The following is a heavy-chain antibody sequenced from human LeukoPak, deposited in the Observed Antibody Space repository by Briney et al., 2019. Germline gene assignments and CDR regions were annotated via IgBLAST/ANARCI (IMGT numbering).Heavy chain of an antibody. CDR2: ISGSGVNT. CDR1: GFTFSTYA. V-gene: IGHV3-23*01. D-gene: IGHD3-22*01. CDR3: AKGEGGTGYYYCIDY. J-gene: IGHJ4*02. Sequence: GGSLRLSCAASGFTFSTYAMSWVRQAPGKGLEWVSSISGSGVNTYYADSVKGRFTISRDNSKNTLYLQMNSLRAEDTAVYYCAKGEGGTGYYYCIDYWGQGTLVTVSS.